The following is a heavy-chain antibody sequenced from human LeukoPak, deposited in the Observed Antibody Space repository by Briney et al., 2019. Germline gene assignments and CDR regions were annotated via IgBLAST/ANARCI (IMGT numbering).Heavy chain of an antibody. J-gene: IGHJ3*02. CDR1: GGTFSSYA. CDR2: IIPIFGTA. V-gene: IGHV1-69*05. D-gene: IGHD1-7*01. Sequence: GASVKVSCKASGGTFSSYAISWVRQAPGQGLEWMGGIIPIFGTANYAQKLQGRVTITTDESTSTAYMELSSLRSEDTAVYYCARNPASNWNYGSAAFDIWGQGTMVTLSS. CDR3: ARNPASNWNYGSAAFDI.